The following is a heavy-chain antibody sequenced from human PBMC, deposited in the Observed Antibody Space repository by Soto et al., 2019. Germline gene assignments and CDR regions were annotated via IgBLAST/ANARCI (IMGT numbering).Heavy chain of an antibody. D-gene: IGHD3-16*01. J-gene: IGHJ4*02. Sequence: EVQLAESGGGLIQPGGSLRLSCATSGFTFSRYWIHWVRQAPGERLVWVSRISGDGVHTDYAESVKGRFTVSRDIAKSTGYLQMNNLRAEDTAIYYCARLGFVGEGDFWGQGILVTVSS. CDR2: ISGDGVHT. V-gene: IGHV3-74*01. CDR1: GFTFSRYW. CDR3: ARLGFVGEGDF.